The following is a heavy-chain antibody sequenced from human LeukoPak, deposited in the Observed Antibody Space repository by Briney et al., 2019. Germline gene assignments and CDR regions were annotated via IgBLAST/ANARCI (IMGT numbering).Heavy chain of an antibody. Sequence: PGGSLRLSCAASEFTFSNYWMSWVRQAPGKELVWVSRINSDGSSTSYADSVKGRFTISRDNAKNTLYLQMNSLRAEDTAVYYCARVNPIYDSSGYFLFDAFDIWGQGTMVTVSS. CDR1: EFTFSNYW. V-gene: IGHV3-74*01. CDR3: ARVNPIYDSSGYFLFDAFDI. CDR2: INSDGSST. J-gene: IGHJ3*02. D-gene: IGHD3-22*01.